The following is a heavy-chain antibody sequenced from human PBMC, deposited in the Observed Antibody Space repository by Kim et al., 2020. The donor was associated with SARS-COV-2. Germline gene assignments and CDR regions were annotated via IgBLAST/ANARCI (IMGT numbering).Heavy chain of an antibody. J-gene: IGHJ5*02. V-gene: IGHV1-69*13. D-gene: IGHD1-1*01. Sequence: SVKVSCKASGGTFSSYAISWVRQAPGQGLEWMGGIIPIFGTANYAQKFQGRVTITADESTSTAYMELSSLRSEDTAVYYCARAELERRTLDPWGQGTLVTVSS. CDR1: GGTFSSYA. CDR2: IIPIFGTA. CDR3: ARAELERRTLDP.